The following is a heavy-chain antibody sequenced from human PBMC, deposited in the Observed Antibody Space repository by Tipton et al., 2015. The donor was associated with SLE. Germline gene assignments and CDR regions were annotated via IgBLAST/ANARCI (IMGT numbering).Heavy chain of an antibody. CDR2: IYYSGSS. D-gene: IGHD6-13*01. V-gene: IGHV4-59*02. Sequence: TLSLTCTVSGVSVTRYYWSWIRRPPGKGLEWIGYIYYSGSSDYNPYLKSRVTMSADTSKNQFSLRLASVSDADTAVYYCARGLRGSSSLYYWGQGTLVTVSS. CDR3: ARGLRGSSSLYY. CDR1: GVSVTRYY. J-gene: IGHJ4*02.